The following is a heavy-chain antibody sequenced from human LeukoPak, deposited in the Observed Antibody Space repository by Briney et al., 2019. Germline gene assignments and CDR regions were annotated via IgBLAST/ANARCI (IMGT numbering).Heavy chain of an antibody. J-gene: IGHJ1*01. CDR3: AKSDCGSDGCKLLNY. D-gene: IGHD2-21*01. CDR2: IDGSGDAT. V-gene: IGHV3-23*01. Sequence: GGSLRLSCAASGFIFSHYTMTWVRQAPGKGLEWVSSIDGSGDATTYADSLMGRFTVSRDNSRNTVSLQMNNLRDEDTAIYYCAKSDCGSDGCKLLNYWGQGTLVTASS. CDR1: GFIFSHYT.